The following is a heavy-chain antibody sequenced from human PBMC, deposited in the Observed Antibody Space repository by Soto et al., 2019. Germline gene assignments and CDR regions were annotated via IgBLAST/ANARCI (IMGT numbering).Heavy chain of an antibody. V-gene: IGHV4-39*07. Sequence: SETLSLTCTFSCGSISSNTYYWGWVRQPPGKGLEWIGSIYYSGRTYYNPSLKSRVTISVDTSKNQFSLKLSSVTAADTAVYYCARGYSSSWYVWFDPWGQGTLVTVSS. CDR3: ARGYSSSWYVWFDP. CDR1: CGSISSNTYY. J-gene: IGHJ5*02. CDR2: IYYSGRT. D-gene: IGHD6-13*01.